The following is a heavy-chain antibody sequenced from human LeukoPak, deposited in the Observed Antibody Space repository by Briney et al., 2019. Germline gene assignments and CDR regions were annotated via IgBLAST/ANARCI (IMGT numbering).Heavy chain of an antibody. D-gene: IGHD3-9*01. CDR3: ARQPSYYDILTGYYNVNAFDI. Sequence: SETLSLTCTVSGGSISSYYGSWIRQPPGKGLEWIGYIYYIGSTNYNPSLKSRVTISVDTSKNQFSLKLSSVTAADTAVYYCARQPSYYDILTGYYNVNAFDIWGQGTMVTVSS. J-gene: IGHJ3*02. V-gene: IGHV4-59*08. CDR1: GGSISSYY. CDR2: IYYIGST.